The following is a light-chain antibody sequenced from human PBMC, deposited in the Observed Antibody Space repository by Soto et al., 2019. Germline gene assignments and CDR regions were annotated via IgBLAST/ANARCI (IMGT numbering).Light chain of an antibody. CDR3: QQRSNWPRT. V-gene: IGKV3-11*01. CDR1: QSVSSY. Sequence: EIVLTQSPATLSLSPGERATLSCRASQSVSSYLAWYQQKPGQAPRLLIYDASNRATGIPARFSGSGSGTDFTLTFSSLEPEDFVVYYCQQRSNWPRTFGQGTKVEIK. CDR2: DAS. J-gene: IGKJ1*01.